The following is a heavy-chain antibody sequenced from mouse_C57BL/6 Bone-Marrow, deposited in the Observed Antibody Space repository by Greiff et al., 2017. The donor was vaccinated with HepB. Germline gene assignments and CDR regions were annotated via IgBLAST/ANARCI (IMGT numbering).Heavy chain of an antibody. CDR2: ISSGSSTI. Sequence: EVKVEESGGGLVKPGGSLKLSCAASGFTFSDYGMHWVRQAPEKGLEWVAYISSGSSTIYYADTVKGRFTISRDNAKNTLFLQMTSLRSEDTAMYYCARSYYYGWGQGTSVTVSS. CDR3: ARSYYYG. D-gene: IGHD1-1*01. V-gene: IGHV5-17*01. CDR1: GFTFSDYG. J-gene: IGHJ4*01.